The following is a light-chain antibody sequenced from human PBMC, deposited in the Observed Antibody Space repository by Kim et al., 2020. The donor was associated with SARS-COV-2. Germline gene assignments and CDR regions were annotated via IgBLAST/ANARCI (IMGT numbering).Light chain of an antibody. V-gene: IGKV1-9*01. Sequence: ASLGDRVTFTCRASQGISSYLAWYQQKPGKVPKLLMYTASTLQSGVPSRFSGSGSGTEFTLTISSLQPEDFATYYCQQLNGYPLTFGGGTKVDIK. CDR1: QGISSY. CDR3: QQLNGYPLT. CDR2: TAS. J-gene: IGKJ4*01.